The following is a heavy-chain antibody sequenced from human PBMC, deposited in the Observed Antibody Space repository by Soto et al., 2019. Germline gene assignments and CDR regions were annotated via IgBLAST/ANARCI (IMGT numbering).Heavy chain of an antibody. V-gene: IGHV1-18*01. Sequence: QVHLVQSGAEVKKPGASVKVSCKGSGYAFTTYGITWVRQAPGQGLEWMGWISAHNGNTNYAQKLQGRVTVTRDTSTSTAYMELRSLISEDTAVYYCARGRYGDYWGQGALVTVSS. CDR3: ARGRYGDY. J-gene: IGHJ4*02. D-gene: IGHD1-1*01. CDR2: ISAHNGNT. CDR1: GYAFTTYG.